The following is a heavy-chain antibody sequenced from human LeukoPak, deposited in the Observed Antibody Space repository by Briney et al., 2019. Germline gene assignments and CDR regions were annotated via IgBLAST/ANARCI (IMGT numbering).Heavy chain of an antibody. J-gene: IGHJ4*02. CDR2: VSASGDRT. V-gene: IGHV3-23*01. CDR1: GFTFSSYA. Sequence: GGSLRLSCAASGFTFSSYAMSWVRQAPGEGLECVSVVSASGDRTYYADSVKGRFTISRDNSKKTVDLQMNSLRAEDTAVYFCAKGHSDFGTGFDGWGQGTLVTVSS. CDR3: AKGHSDFGTGFDG. D-gene: IGHD4-17*01.